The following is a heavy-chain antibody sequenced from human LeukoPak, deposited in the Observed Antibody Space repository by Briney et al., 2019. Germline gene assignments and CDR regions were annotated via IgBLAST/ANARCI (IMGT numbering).Heavy chain of an antibody. J-gene: IGHJ4*02. Sequence: SETLSLTCTVSGYSISSGYYWGWIRQPPGKGLEWIGRSIQVGSTYYNPSLKSRVTISVDTSKNQFSLKLSSVTAADTAVYYCARNVPYCSGGSCYWSYFDYWGQGTLVTVSS. CDR1: GYSISSGYY. CDR2: SIQVGST. V-gene: IGHV4-38-2*02. D-gene: IGHD2-15*01. CDR3: ARNVPYCSGGSCYWSYFDY.